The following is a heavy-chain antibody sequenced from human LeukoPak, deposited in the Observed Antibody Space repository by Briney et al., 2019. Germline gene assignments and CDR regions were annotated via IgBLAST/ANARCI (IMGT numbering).Heavy chain of an antibody. CDR2: MYYRGST. CDR3: ARSLSGSGSYASDY. V-gene: IGHV4-39*01. Sequence: SETLSLTCSVSGGSISSSNYLWVWIRQPPGKGPEWIACMYYRGSTYYNPSLESRVTISVDTSKNQFSLKLTSVTAADTAVYFCARSLSGSGSYASDYWGQGTLVTVSS. CDR1: GGSISSSNYL. D-gene: IGHD3-10*01. J-gene: IGHJ4*02.